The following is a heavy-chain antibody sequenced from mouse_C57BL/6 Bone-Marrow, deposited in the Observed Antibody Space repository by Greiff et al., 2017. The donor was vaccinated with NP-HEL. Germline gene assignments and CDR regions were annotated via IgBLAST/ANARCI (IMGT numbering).Heavy chain of an antibody. J-gene: IGHJ3*01. CDR2: IDPSDSYT. CDR3: ASRLDSSGYVAY. CDR1: GYTFTSYW. Sequence: QVQLQQPGAELVRPGTSVKLSCKASGYTFTSYWMHWVKQRPGQGLEWIGVIDPSDSYTNYNQKFKGKATLTVDTSSSTAYMQLSSLTSEDSAVYYCASRLDSSGYVAYWGQGTLVTVSA. V-gene: IGHV1-59*01. D-gene: IGHD3-2*02.